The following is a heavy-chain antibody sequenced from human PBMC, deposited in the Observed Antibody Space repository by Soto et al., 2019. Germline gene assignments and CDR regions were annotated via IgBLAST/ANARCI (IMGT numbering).Heavy chain of an antibody. Sequence: QVQLVESGGGVVQPGRSLRLSCAASGFTFSSYGMHWVRQAPGKGLEWVAVISYDGSNKYYADSVKGRFTISRDNSKNPLYLQMNRLRADDTAVYYCAKDRPLFSPYYDSSGYLDYWGQGTLVTVSS. CDR3: AKDRPLFSPYYDSSGYLDY. D-gene: IGHD3-22*01. CDR2: ISYDGSNK. CDR1: GFTFSSYG. V-gene: IGHV3-30*18. J-gene: IGHJ4*02.